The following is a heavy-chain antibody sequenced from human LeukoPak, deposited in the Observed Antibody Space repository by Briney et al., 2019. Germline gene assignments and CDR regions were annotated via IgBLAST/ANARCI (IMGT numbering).Heavy chain of an antibody. CDR2: ISSSSSYI. CDR1: GISFGEYA. D-gene: IGHD3-22*01. Sequence: GGSLRLSCTTSGISFGEYAMNWVRQAPGKGLEWVSSISSSSSYIYYADSVKGRFTISRDNAKNSLYLQMNSLRAEDTAVYYCARDTGYYDSSGYVTANFDYWGQGTLVTVSS. J-gene: IGHJ4*02. V-gene: IGHV3-21*01. CDR3: ARDTGYYDSSGYVTANFDY.